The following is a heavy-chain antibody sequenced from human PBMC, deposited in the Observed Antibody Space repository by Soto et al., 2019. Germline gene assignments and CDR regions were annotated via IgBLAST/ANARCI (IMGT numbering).Heavy chain of an antibody. CDR1: GYTFTSYG. CDR2: ISAYNGNT. V-gene: IGHV1-18*01. CDR3: ARGVAAGPVLYGMDV. J-gene: IGHJ6*01. Sequence: APVKVSCKASGYTFTSYGISWVRQAPGQGLEWMGWISAYNGNTNYAQKLQGRVTMTTDTSTSTAYMELRSLRSDDTAVYYCARGVAAGPVLYGMDVWGQGTTVTVSS. D-gene: IGHD6-13*01.